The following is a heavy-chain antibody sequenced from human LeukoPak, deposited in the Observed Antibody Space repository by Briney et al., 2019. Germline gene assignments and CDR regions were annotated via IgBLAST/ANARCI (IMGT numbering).Heavy chain of an antibody. D-gene: IGHD5-24*01. J-gene: IGHJ4*02. V-gene: IGHV3-21*01. CDR1: GFTFSSYS. CDR2: ISSSSSYI. CDR3: ARTKEMASISYFDS. Sequence: GGSLRPSCAASGFTFSSYSMNWVRQAPGKGLEWVSSISSSSSYIYYADSVKGRFTISRDNAKNSLYLQMNSLRAEDTAVYYCARTKEMASISYFDSWGQGTLVTVSS.